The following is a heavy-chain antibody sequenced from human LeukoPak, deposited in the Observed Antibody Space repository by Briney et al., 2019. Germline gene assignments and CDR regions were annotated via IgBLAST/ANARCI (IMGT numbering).Heavy chain of an antibody. D-gene: IGHD6-13*01. CDR1: GFTFSSYS. J-gene: IGHJ4*02. V-gene: IGHV3-21*01. CDR3: ARDRQQLFDY. CDR2: ISSSSSSI. Sequence: GGSLRLSCAASGFTFSSYSMNWVRQAPGKGLEWVSSISSSSSSIYYADSVKGRFTISRDNAKNSLYLQMNSLRAEDTAVYYCARDRQQLFDYWGQGTLVTVSS.